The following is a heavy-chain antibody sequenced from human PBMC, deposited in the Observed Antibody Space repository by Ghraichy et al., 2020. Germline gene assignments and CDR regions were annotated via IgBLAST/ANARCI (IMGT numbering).Heavy chain of an antibody. CDR1: GFIFSGSA. Sequence: GSPRLSCAASGFIFSGSAMHWVRQASGKGLEWVGRIRRKTNSYATAYAASVKGRFTISRDDSKNTAYLQMNRLKTEDTAVYYCTRDYYDRSRTTDEFDYWGQGTLVTVSS. CDR2: IRRKTNSYAT. D-gene: IGHD3-22*01. J-gene: IGHJ4*02. CDR3: TRDYYDRSRTTDEFDY. V-gene: IGHV3-73*01.